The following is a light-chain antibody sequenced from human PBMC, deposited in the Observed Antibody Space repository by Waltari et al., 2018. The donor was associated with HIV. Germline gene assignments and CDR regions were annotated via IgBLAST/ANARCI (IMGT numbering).Light chain of an antibody. J-gene: IGLJ3*02. CDR3: ATWDDSLSGWV. CDR1: RSNIGKNF. CDR2: RND. Sequence: QSVLTQPPYASGTPGQRVTISCSGSRSNIGKNFIYWYQQFPGTAPKLLIYRNDQRPSGVPDRFSGSKSGTSASLAISGLRSEDEADYYCATWDDSLSGWVFGGGTKLTVL. V-gene: IGLV1-47*01.